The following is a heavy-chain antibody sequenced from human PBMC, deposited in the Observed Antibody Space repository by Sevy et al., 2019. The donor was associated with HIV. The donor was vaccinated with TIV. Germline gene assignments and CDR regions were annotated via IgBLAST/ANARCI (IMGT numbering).Heavy chain of an antibody. CDR3: ARDLPPSATTVAHFDH. J-gene: IGHJ4*02. CDR2: ISNSGTTI. D-gene: IGHD4-17*01. Sequence: GGSLRLSCAASGFTFSSYEMNWVRQAPGKGLEWVSYISNSGTTISYSDSVRGRFTISRDNARNSLYLQMNSRRGEDTAVYYCARDLPPSATTVAHFDHWGQGTLVTVSS. V-gene: IGHV3-48*03. CDR1: GFTFSSYE.